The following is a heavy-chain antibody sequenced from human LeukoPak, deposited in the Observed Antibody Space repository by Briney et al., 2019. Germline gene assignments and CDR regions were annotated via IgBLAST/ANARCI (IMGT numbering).Heavy chain of an antibody. CDR3: ASRDPGPAFDI. V-gene: IGHV4-4*07. CDR1: GGSISSYY. Sequence: SETLSLTCTVSGGSISSYYWSWIRQPAGKGLEWIGRIYTSGSTNYNPSLKSRVTIPVDTSKNQFSLKLSSVTAADTAVYYCASRDPGPAFDIWGQGTMVTVSS. CDR2: IYTSGST. J-gene: IGHJ3*02. D-gene: IGHD7-27*01.